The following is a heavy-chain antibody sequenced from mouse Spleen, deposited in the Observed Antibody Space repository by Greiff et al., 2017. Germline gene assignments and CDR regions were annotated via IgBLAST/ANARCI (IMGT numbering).Heavy chain of an antibody. CDR3: ARNFGNYVDWYFDV. J-gene: IGHJ1*01. D-gene: IGHD2-1*01. CDR1: GFSLTSYG. V-gene: IGHV2-2*01. CDR2: IWSGGST. Sequence: VQRVESGPGLVQPSQSLSITCTVSGFSLTSYGVHWVRQSPGKGLEWLGVIWSGGSTDYIAAFISRLSISKDNSKSQVFFKMNSLQADDTAIYYCARNFGNYVDWYFDVWGAGTTVTVSS.